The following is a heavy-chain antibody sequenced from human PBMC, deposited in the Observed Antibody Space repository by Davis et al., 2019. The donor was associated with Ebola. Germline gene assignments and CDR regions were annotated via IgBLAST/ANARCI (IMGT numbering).Heavy chain of an antibody. D-gene: IGHD2-15*01. CDR1: GFTFDDYA. CDR3: ARGGSGYSDY. J-gene: IGHJ4*02. Sequence: SLKISCAASGFTFDDYAMHWVRQAPGKGLEWVSGISWNSGSIGYVDSVKGRFTISRDNAKNSLYLQMNSLRAEDTAVYYCARGGSGYSDYWGQGTLVTVSS. V-gene: IGHV3-9*01. CDR2: ISWNSGSI.